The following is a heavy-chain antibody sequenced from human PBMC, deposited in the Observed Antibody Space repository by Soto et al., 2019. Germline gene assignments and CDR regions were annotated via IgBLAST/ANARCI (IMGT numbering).Heavy chain of an antibody. CDR1: GFSVGNNY. Sequence: GGSLRLSCAVSGFSVGNNYMRWVRQAPGKGLEWVSVIYAGGNTYYADSVKGRFTISRDNSKNTLYLQMNSLRVEDTAVYYCSKSAGNYWFDPWGQGTLVTVSS. D-gene: IGHD6-13*01. J-gene: IGHJ5*02. CDR2: IYAGGNT. CDR3: SKSAGNYWFDP. V-gene: IGHV3-66*01.